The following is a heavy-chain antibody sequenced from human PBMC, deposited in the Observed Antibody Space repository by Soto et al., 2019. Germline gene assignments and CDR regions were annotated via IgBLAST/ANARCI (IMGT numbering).Heavy chain of an antibody. D-gene: IGHD3-3*01. CDR2: IYYSGST. CDR1: GGSISSGGCY. CDR3: ARGGDITSFGPWWFDP. V-gene: IGHV4-31*03. Sequence: QVQLQEAGPGLVKPSQTLSLTCTVPGGSISSGGCYWSWIRQHPGKGREWIGYIYYSGSTYYNPSLQSRVTISVDTSKNQFSLTLSSVTAADTAVYYCARGGDITSFGPWWFDPCGQGTLVTVSS. J-gene: IGHJ5*02.